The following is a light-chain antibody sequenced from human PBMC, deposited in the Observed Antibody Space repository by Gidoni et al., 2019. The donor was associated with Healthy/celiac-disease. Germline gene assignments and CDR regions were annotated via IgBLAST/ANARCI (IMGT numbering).Light chain of an antibody. V-gene: IGKV1-5*03. Sequence: DSQMTQSPSTLSASVGDRVTITCRASQSISSWLAWYQQKPGKAPKLLIYNASSLESGVPSRFSGSGSGTDFTLTISSLQPDDFATYYCQQYNSFPRTFGQGTKLEIK. CDR2: NAS. J-gene: IGKJ2*01. CDR3: QQYNSFPRT. CDR1: QSISSW.